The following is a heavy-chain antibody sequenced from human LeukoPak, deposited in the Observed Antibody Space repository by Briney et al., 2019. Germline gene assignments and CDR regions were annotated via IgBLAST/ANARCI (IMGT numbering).Heavy chain of an antibody. Sequence: GGSLRLSCAGSGFTFSTDGMNWVRQAPGKGLEWVSSISPDSTFIPQADSVKGRFTISRDNAKNSLYLQMESLRVEDTAVYYCANFQTVGVKPFEHWGQGTLVTVSS. V-gene: IGHV3-21*01. CDR1: GFTFSTDG. CDR3: ANFQTVGVKPFEH. D-gene: IGHD1-26*01. CDR2: ISPDSTFI. J-gene: IGHJ5*02.